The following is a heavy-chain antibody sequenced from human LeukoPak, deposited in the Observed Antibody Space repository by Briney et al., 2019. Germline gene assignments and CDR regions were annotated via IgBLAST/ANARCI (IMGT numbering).Heavy chain of an antibody. Sequence: PSETLSLTCSVSGGSISSYYWSWIRQPPGKGLEWIGYIYYSGSTNYNPSLNSRVTISVDTSKNQFSLKLSSVTAADTAVYYCARAGIAAAVKFDPWGQGTLVTVSS. CDR2: IYYSGST. CDR3: ARAGIAAAVKFDP. CDR1: GGSISSYY. V-gene: IGHV4-59*01. D-gene: IGHD6-13*01. J-gene: IGHJ5*02.